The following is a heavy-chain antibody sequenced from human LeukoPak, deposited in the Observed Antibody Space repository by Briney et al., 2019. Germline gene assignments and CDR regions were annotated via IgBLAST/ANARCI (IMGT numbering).Heavy chain of an antibody. CDR1: GFTFSDYY. CDR2: ISSSGSSI. V-gene: IGHV3-11*01. CDR3: AKDAASRPGDY. J-gene: IGHJ4*02. Sequence: GGSLRLSCTASGFTFSDYYMSWIRQAPGKGLEWVSYISSSGSSIYYADSVKGRFTISRDNSKSTLYLHMNSLRAEDTAVYYCAKDAASRPGDYWGQGTLVTVSS. D-gene: IGHD6-13*01.